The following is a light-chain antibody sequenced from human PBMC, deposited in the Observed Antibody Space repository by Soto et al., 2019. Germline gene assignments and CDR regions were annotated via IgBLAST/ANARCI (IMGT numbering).Light chain of an antibody. CDR2: DVS. CDR3: QQYSNIIT. Sequence: DIVMTQSPDSLAVSLGERATFNCKSGQSVLHNSNKKNYLAWYQQKPGQAPKLLIYDVSNLETGGPSRFSGSGSGTYFSFTISSLQPEDFATYYCQQYSNIITFGQGTRLEIK. V-gene: IGKV4-1*01. CDR1: QSVLHNSNKKNY. J-gene: IGKJ5*01.